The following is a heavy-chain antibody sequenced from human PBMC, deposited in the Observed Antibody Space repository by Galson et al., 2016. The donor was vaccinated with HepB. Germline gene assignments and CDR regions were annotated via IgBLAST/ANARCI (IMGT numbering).Heavy chain of an antibody. Sequence: SLRLSCAASGFTFSTYGMNWVRQAPGKGLEWVSYINSSSGTRYYADPVKGRFTISSDNAQNSLYLQMNSLRVEETAVYYCAGGLAYWGQGTLVTVSS. CDR2: INSSSGTR. D-gene: IGHD6-19*01. J-gene: IGHJ4*02. CDR3: AGGLAY. CDR1: GFTFSTYG. V-gene: IGHV3-48*01.